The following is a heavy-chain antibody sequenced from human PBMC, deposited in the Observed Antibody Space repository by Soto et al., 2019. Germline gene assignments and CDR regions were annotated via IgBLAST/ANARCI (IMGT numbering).Heavy chain of an antibody. D-gene: IGHD1-26*01. V-gene: IGHV4-59*01. J-gene: IGHJ4*02. Sequence: SETLSLTCTVSGGSISSYYWSWIRQPPGKGLEWIGYFYYSGSTNYNPSLKSRVTISVDTSKNQFSLKLSSVTAADTAVYYCARGGGSYLNYWGQGTLVTVSS. CDR1: GGSISSYY. CDR3: ARGGGSYLNY. CDR2: FYYSGST.